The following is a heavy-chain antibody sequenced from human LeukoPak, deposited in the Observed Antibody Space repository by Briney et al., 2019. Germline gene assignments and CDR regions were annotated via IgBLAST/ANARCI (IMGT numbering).Heavy chain of an antibody. Sequence: PSETLSLTCTVSGASINNFNYYWGWVRPPQGKGLYWIGCINYSGATYYRASLKSRVTISVDTSGDQLSRQVNSVTAADRAVYYGARHKGTEVAIPPLLDHWGQGTLVTVSS. CDR1: GASINNFNYY. CDR3: ARHKGTEVAIPPLLDH. CDR2: INYSGAT. D-gene: IGHD2-21*01. V-gene: IGHV4-39*01. J-gene: IGHJ4*02.